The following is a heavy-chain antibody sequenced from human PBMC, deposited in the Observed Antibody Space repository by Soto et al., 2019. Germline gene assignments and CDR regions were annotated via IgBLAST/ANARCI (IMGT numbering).Heavy chain of an antibody. CDR2: INTNTGNP. CDR3: AMSGYKGYYYEMDV. CDR1: GYTFTSYA. J-gene: IGHJ6*04. D-gene: IGHD5-18*01. V-gene: IGHV7-4-1*01. Sequence: ASVKVSCKASGYTFTSYAMNWVRQAPGQGLEWMGWINTNTGNPTYAQGFTGRFVFSLDTSVSTAYLQIYSLKAEDTAVYYCAMSGYKGYYYEMDVLGKGTTVTVSS.